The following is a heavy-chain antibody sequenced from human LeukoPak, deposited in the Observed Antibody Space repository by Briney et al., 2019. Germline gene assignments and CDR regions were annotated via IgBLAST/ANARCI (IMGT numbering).Heavy chain of an antibody. J-gene: IGHJ4*02. CDR2: IYYSGST. V-gene: IGHV4-59*01. Sequence: PSETLSLTCTVSGGSISSYYWSWIRQPPGKGLEWIGYIYYSGSTNYNPSLKSRVTISVDTSKNQFSLKLSSVTAAGTAVYYCARGDSSGYSLYFDYWGQGTLVTVSS. CDR3: ARGDSSGYSLYFDY. D-gene: IGHD3-22*01. CDR1: GGSISSYY.